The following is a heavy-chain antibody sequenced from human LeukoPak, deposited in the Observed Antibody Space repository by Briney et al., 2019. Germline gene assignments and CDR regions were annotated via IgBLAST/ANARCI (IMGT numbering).Heavy chain of an antibody. V-gene: IGHV4-39*01. D-gene: IGHD4-23*01. CDR2: IYYTGST. CDR1: GGSISSSSYY. J-gene: IGHJ6*03. CDR3: ARLHYGGNYGYYYYYMDV. Sequence: TSETLSLTCTVSGGSISSSSYYWGWIRQPPGKGLEWIGSIYYTGSTYYSPSLKSRVTIFVDTSKNQFSLKLSSVTAADTAVYYCARLHYGGNYGYYYYYMDVWGKGTTVTISS.